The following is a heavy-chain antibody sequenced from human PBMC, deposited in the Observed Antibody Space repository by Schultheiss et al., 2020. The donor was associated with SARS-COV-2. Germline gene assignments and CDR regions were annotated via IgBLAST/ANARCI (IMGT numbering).Heavy chain of an antibody. V-gene: IGHV4-34*01. CDR3: ATAGITGTKANFGV. D-gene: IGHD1-20*01. J-gene: IGHJ3*01. CDR1: GGSISSYY. CDR2: INHSGST. Sequence: SETLSLTCTVSGGSISSYYWSWIRQPPGKGLEWIGEINHSGSTNYNPSLESRVTLSVDTSKNQFSLKLASVTAADTAVYYCATAGITGTKANFGVWGQGTMVTVAS.